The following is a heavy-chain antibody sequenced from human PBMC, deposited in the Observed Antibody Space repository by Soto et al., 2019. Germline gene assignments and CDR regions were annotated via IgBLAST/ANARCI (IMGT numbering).Heavy chain of an antibody. D-gene: IGHD3-9*01. V-gene: IGHV1-3*01. J-gene: IGHJ4*02. CDR2: INAGNGNT. CDR3: ARAGLRYFDWLLHFDY. CDR1: GYTFTSYA. Sequence: QVQLVQSGAEVKKPGASVKVSCKASGYTFTSYAMHWVRQAPGQRLEWMGWINAGNGNTKYSQKFQGRVTITRDTSASTAYMELSSLRSEDTAVYYCARAGLRYFDWLLHFDYWGQGPLVTVSS.